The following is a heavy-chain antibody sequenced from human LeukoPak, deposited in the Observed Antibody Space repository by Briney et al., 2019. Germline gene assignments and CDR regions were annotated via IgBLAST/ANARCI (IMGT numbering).Heavy chain of an antibody. CDR3: ARDLDYGDYFYAFDI. CDR2: INAYNGNT. J-gene: IGHJ3*02. Sequence: ASVKVSCKASGYTFTSYGISWVRQAPGQGLEWMGWINAYNGNTNYAQKLQGRVTMTTDTSTSTAYMGLRSLRSDDTAVYYCARDLDYGDYFYAFDIWGQGTMVTVSS. V-gene: IGHV1-18*01. D-gene: IGHD4-17*01. CDR1: GYTFTSYG.